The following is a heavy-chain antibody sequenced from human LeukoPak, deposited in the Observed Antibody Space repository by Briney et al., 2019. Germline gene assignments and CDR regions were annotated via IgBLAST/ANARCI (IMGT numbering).Heavy chain of an antibody. CDR2: VYYSGST. J-gene: IGHJ5*02. V-gene: IGHV4-39*01. Sequence: SGTLSLTCTVSGCTISSSSFYWGWIRQPPGKGLEWIRTVYYSGSTYYNPSLKSRVTISVDTSKNQFCLKLSSATDADTAGYYCASGVLNASSSGLGWCDPWGQGTLVSVS. CDR3: ASGVLNASSSGLGWCDP. D-gene: IGHD6-6*01. CDR1: GCTISSSSFY.